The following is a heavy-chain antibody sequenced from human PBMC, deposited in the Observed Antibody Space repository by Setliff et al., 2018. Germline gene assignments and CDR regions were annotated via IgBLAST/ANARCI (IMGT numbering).Heavy chain of an antibody. D-gene: IGHD2-2*01. Sequence: SETLSLTCNVSGGSVGSTSHYWGWIRQPPGKGMEWIGSVYYSGYTYYNPSLQSRVTIPVDMSKNQFSLILRSVTAADTAVYYCARGRMRGSCSGPSCTYDPFDIWGQGTPVTVSS. CDR3: ARGRMRGSCSGPSCTYDPFDI. J-gene: IGHJ3*02. CDR1: GGSVGSTSHY. V-gene: IGHV4-39*07. CDR2: VYYSGYT.